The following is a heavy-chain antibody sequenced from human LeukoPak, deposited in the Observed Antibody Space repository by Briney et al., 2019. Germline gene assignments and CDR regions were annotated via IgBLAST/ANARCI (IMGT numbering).Heavy chain of an antibody. J-gene: IGHJ6*03. CDR1: GGSFSGYY. Sequence: SETLSLTCAVYGGSFSGYYWSWIRQPPGKGLEWIGEINHSGSTNYNPSLKSRVTISVDTSKNQFSLKLSSVTAADTAVYYCARHGTTMVRGVITCYYYYYMDVWGKGTTVTISS. CDR2: INHSGST. D-gene: IGHD3-10*01. V-gene: IGHV4-34*01. CDR3: ARHGTTMVRGVITCYYYYYMDV.